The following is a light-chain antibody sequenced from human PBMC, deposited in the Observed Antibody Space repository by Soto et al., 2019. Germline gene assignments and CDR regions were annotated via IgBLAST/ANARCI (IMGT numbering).Light chain of an antibody. J-gene: IGLJ1*01. CDR2: EGS. CDR1: SIDVGSYNL. V-gene: IGLV2-23*01. Sequence: QSVLTQPASVSGSPGQSITISCTGTSIDVGSYNLVSWYQQHPGKAPKLMIYEGSKRPSGVSNRFSGSKSGNTASLTISGLQDEDEADYSCCSYAGSSTPYVFGTGTKVTVL. CDR3: CSYAGSSTPYV.